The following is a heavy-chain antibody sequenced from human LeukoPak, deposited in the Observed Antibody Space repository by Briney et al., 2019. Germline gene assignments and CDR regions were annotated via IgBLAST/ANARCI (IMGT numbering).Heavy chain of an antibody. CDR2: FDPEDGET. V-gene: IGHV1-24*01. Sequence: ASVKVSCKVSGYTLTELSMHWVRQAPGKGLEWMGGFDPEDGETIYAQKFQGRVTMTEDTSTDTAYMELSSLRSEDTAVYYCATWGVRQIYYDYVWGSYRYAYFQHWGQGTLVTVSS. CDR3: ATWGVRQIYYDYVWGSYRYAYFQH. J-gene: IGHJ1*01. CDR1: GYTLTELS. D-gene: IGHD3-16*02.